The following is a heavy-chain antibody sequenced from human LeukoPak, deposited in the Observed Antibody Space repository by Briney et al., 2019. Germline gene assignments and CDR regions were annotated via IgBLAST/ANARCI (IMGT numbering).Heavy chain of an antibody. D-gene: IGHD2-2*01. J-gene: IGHJ5*02. V-gene: IGHV1-2*02. CDR2: INPNSGGT. CDR3: ARDDSYCSSTSCYPYNWFDP. Sequence: GASVKVSCKASGYTFTGYYMHWVRQAPGQGLEWMGWINPNSGGTNYAQKFQGRVTMTGDTSISTAYMELSRLRSDDTAVYYCARDDSYCSSTSCYPYNWFDPWGQGTLVTVSS. CDR1: GYTFTGYY.